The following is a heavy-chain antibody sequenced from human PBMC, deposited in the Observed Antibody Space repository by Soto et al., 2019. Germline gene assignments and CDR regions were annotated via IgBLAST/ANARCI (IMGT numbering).Heavy chain of an antibody. V-gene: IGHV1-3*01. CDR1: GYTFTSCA. J-gene: IGHJ5*02. D-gene: IGHD3-3*01. Sequence: VASVKVSCKASGYTFTSCAMHWVRQAPGQRLEWMGWINAGNGNTKYSQKFQGRVTITRDTSASTAYMELSSLRSEDTAVYYCARXQSTYYDFWSGYYLGWFDPWGQGTLVTVYS. CDR3: ARXQSTYYDFWSGYYLGWFDP. CDR2: INAGNGNT.